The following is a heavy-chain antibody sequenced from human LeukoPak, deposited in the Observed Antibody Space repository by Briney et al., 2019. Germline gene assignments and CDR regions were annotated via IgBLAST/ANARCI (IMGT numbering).Heavy chain of an antibody. V-gene: IGHV3-48*01. CDR1: GFTFSSYS. CDR3: ARDESTYYYDSSGYTYYFDY. J-gene: IGHJ4*02. CDR2: ISSSSTI. D-gene: IGHD3-22*01. Sequence: GGSLRLSCAASGFTFSSYSMNWVRQAPGKGLEWVSYISSSSTIYYADSVKGRFTISRDNAKNSLYLQMNSLRAEDTAVYYCARDESTYYYDSSGYTYYFDYWGQGTLATVSS.